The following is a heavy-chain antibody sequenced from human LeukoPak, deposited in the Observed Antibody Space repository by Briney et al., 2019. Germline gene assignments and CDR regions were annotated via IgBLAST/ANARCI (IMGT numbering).Heavy chain of an antibody. Sequence: SETLSLTCTVSGGSISSSSYYWGWIRQPPGKGLEWIGETNHSGSTNYNPSLESRVTISVDTSKNQFSLKLSSVTAADTAVYYCARAPGYCSSTSCPAWGQGTLVTVSS. J-gene: IGHJ5*02. CDR3: ARAPGYCSSTSCPA. CDR2: TNHSGST. V-gene: IGHV4-39*07. CDR1: GGSISSSSYY. D-gene: IGHD2-2*01.